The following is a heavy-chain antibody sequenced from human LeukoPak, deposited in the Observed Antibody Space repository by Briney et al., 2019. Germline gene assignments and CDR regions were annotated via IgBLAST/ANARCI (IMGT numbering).Heavy chain of an antibody. CDR3: ARDTYGYYYGSGINYYYYYMDV. CDR1: GGSISSSSYY. J-gene: IGHJ6*03. CDR2: IYYSGST. Sequence: SETLSLTCTVSGGSISSSSYYWGWIRQPPGKGLEWIGSIYYSGSTYYNPSLKSRVTISVDTSKNQFSLKLSSVTATDTAVYYCARDTYGYYYGSGINYYYYYMDVWGKGTTVTISS. D-gene: IGHD3-10*01. V-gene: IGHV4-39*07.